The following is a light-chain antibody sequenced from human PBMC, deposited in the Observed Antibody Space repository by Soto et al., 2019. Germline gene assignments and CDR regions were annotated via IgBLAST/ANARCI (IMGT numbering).Light chain of an antibody. J-gene: IGLJ2*01. CDR2: GVN. V-gene: IGLV2-14*01. Sequence: QSVLTQPASVSGSPGQSITVSCTGSSSDFGDDKYVSWYQQQPGKGPNLLIYGVNSRPSGISNRFSGSKSGNTASLTISGLQVEDEAEYFCGSFTTNITPVVFGGGTKLTVL. CDR3: GSFTTNITPVV. CDR1: SSDFGDDKY.